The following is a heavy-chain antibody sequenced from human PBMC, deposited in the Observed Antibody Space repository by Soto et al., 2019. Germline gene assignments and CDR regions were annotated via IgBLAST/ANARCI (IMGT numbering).Heavy chain of an antibody. CDR2: IIPLFGTT. V-gene: IGHV1-69*01. J-gene: IGHJ4*02. D-gene: IGHD3-16*02. Sequence: QVQLVQTGAEVKRPGSWVKVSCTASGGAFRNYAMYWVRQAPGQGLEWMGGIIPLFGTTNYAQKFRGRVTITADESTSTTYMQRSSLTSEDTAIYYCAGEGTYHYDITGHYPFDFCGQGTLVTVSS. CDR3: AGEGTYHYDITGHYPFDF. CDR1: GGAFRNYA.